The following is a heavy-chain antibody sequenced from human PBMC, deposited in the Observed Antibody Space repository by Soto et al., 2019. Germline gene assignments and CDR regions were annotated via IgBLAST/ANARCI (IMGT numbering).Heavy chain of an antibody. CDR2: IKQDGSEK. Sequence: EVQLVESGGDLVQPGGSLRLSCAASGFAFSGYWMSWVRQAPGKGLEGVANIKQDGSEKYYLDSVKGRFTISRDPAKNSLYLQMNSLRVEDTAVYYCARATSVDAYWGQGTLVTVSS. J-gene: IGHJ4*02. CDR3: ARATSVDAY. CDR1: GFAFSGYW. D-gene: IGHD5-12*01. V-gene: IGHV3-7*01.